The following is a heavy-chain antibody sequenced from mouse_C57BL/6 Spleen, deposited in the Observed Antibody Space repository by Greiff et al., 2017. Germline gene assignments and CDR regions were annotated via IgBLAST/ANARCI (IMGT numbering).Heavy chain of an antibody. Sequence: VQLQQSGAELVKPGASVKMSCKASGYTFTSYWITWVKQRPGQGLEWIGDIYPGSGSTNYNEKFKSKATLTVDTSSSTAYMQLSSLTSEDSAVYYCARGYDGYYNYYAMDYWGQGTSVTVSS. J-gene: IGHJ4*01. V-gene: IGHV1-55*01. CDR3: ARGYDGYYNYYAMDY. CDR1: GYTFTSYW. D-gene: IGHD2-3*01. CDR2: IYPGSGST.